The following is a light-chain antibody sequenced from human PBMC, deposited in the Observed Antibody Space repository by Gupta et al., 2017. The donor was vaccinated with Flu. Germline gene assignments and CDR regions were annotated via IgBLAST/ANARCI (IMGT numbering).Light chain of an antibody. J-gene: IGKJ3*01. CDR2: DAS. CDR3: QHRSNCPLT. V-gene: IGKV3-11*01. CDR1: QSVSSY. Sequence: EIVLTQSPSTLSLSPGERATLSCRASQSVSSYLAWYQQKPGQAPRLLIYDASNRATGFPARFSGSGSGTDFTLTISSLEPEDFAVYYCQHRSNCPLTFGHGTKVDIK.